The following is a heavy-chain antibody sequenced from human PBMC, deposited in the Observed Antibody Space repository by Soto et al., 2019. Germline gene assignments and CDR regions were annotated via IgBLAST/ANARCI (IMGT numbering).Heavy chain of an antibody. J-gene: IGHJ5*01. CDR3: ASRPRGSVAGTLDS. V-gene: IGHV3-23*01. CDR1: GFTFNNFA. Sequence: GGSLRLSCAATGFTFNNFAMNWVRQGPGKGLEWVSVINSDGATYYADSVQGRFSISRDNSKSTLYLQMNSLSVEDTAIYYCASRPRGSVAGTLDSWGQGFLVTVSS. CDR2: INSDGAT. D-gene: IGHD6-19*01.